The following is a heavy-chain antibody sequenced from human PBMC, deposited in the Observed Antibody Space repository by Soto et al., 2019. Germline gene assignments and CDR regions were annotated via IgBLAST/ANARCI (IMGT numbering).Heavy chain of an antibody. CDR3: AKDLYWSATMPCFDH. D-gene: IGHD2-8*02. J-gene: IGHJ5*02. CDR1: GFTFLNFA. V-gene: IGHV3-23*01. CDR2: ISDSGET. Sequence: LRLSCEASGFTFLNFAMAWVRQAPGKGLEWVSGISDSGETFYADSMEGRFTISRDNSKNTLYLQISSLRAEDTALYYCAKDLYWSATMPCFDHWGQGTRVTVSS.